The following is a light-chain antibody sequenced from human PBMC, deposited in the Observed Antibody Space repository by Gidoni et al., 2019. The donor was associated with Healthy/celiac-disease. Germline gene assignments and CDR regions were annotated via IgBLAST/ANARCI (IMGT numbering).Light chain of an antibody. Sequence: DIQMTQSPSSLSASVGDRVTITCRASQSISSYLNWYQQKPGKAPKLLIYAASSLQSGVPSRFSGSGSGTDFTLTISSLQPEDFATYYCQQSYSTFCTFGQGTKVEI. J-gene: IGKJ1*01. CDR1: QSISSY. CDR2: AAS. CDR3: QQSYSTFCT. V-gene: IGKV1-39*01.